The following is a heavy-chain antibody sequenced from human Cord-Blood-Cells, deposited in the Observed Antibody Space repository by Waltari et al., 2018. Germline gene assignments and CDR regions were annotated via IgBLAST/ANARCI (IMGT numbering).Heavy chain of an antibody. CDR2: IYTSGST. V-gene: IGHV4-4*07. J-gene: IGHJ2*01. CDR1: GGSISSYY. D-gene: IGHD2-2*01. Sequence: QVQLQESGPGLVKPSETLSLTCTVSGGSISSYYWSRIRQPAGKGLEWIGRIYTSGSTNYNPSLKSRVTMSVDTSKNQFSLKLSSVTAADTAVYYCARDKGYCSSTSCYVWYFDLWGRGTLVTVSS. CDR3: ARDKGYCSSTSCYVWYFDL.